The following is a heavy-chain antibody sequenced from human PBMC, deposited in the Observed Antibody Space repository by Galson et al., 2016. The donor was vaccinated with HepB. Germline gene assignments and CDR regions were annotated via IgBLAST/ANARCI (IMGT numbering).Heavy chain of an antibody. J-gene: IGHJ4*02. CDR1: GFIFRNYA. CDR3: AKDLSVLVPAASFDY. D-gene: IGHD2-2*01. CDR2: ISGSSSNT. Sequence: SLRLSCAASGFIFRNYAMSWVRQAPGKGLEWVSAISGSSSNTYYADSVKSRFTLSSDTSKNTLYLQMNSLRAEDTAVYYCAKDLSVLVPAASFDYWGQGTLVTVSS. V-gene: IGHV3-23*01.